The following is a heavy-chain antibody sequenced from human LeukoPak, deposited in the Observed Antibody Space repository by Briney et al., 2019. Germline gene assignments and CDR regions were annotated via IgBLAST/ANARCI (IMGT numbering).Heavy chain of an antibody. Sequence: GGSLRLSCAASGFTFSSYSMNWVRQAPGKGLEWVGRIKSKTDGGTTDYAAPVKGRFTISRDDSKNTLYLQMNSLKTEDTAVYYCTTDLLVVPAAMDYWGQGTLVTVSS. CDR3: TTDLLVVPAAMDY. J-gene: IGHJ4*02. CDR2: IKSKTDGGTT. CDR1: GFTFSSYS. V-gene: IGHV3-15*01. D-gene: IGHD2-2*01.